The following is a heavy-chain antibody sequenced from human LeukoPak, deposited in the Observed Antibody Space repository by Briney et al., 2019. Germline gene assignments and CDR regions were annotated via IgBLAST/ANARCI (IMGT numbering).Heavy chain of an antibody. D-gene: IGHD2-8*01. CDR2: INPNSGVT. J-gene: IGHJ4*02. CDR3: ARAGDIVLMVYGPVDY. Sequence: GASVKVSCKASGYTFTGYYMHWVRQAPGQGLEWMGWINPNSGVTKYAQKFQGRVTMTSDTSISTAYMELSRLRSDDTAVYYCARAGDIVLMVYGPVDYWGQGTLVTVSS. CDR1: GYTFTGYY. V-gene: IGHV1-2*02.